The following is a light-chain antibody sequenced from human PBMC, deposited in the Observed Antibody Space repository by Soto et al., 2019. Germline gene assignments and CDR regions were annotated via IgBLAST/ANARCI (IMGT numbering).Light chain of an antibody. CDR1: SSDVGYYNY. Sequence: QSALTQPPSASGSPGQSVTISCTGTSSDVGYYNYVSWYQQHPGKAPKLMIYEVSTRPSGVPDRFSGSKSGNTASLTVSGLQAEDEADYYCSSYAGSNIFYVFGTGTKVTVL. CDR2: EVS. J-gene: IGLJ1*01. V-gene: IGLV2-8*01. CDR3: SSYAGSNIFYV.